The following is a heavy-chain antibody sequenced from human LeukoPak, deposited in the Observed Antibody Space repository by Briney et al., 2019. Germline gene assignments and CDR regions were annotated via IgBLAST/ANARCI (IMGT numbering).Heavy chain of an antibody. CDR1: GFTFSTFA. Sequence: GGSLRLSCAASGFTFSTFAISWVRQAPGKGLEWVSLISVGGGSTYYADSVKGRFTISRDNSKNTLYLQMNSLRAEDTAVYYCARRRGYDNSFDYWGQGTLVTVSS. CDR3: ARRRGYDNSFDY. D-gene: IGHD5-12*01. V-gene: IGHV3-23*01. CDR2: ISVGGGST. J-gene: IGHJ4*02.